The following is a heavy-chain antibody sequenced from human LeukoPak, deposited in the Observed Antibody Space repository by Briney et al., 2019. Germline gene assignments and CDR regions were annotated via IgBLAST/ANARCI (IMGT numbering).Heavy chain of an antibody. CDR1: GGSISSYY. J-gene: IGHJ4*02. CDR3: ARDPGGSYYDY. Sequence: MASETLSLTCTVSGGSISSYYWSWIRQPPGKGLEWIGYIYYSGSTNYNPSLKSRVTISVDTSKNQFSLKLSSVTAADTAVYYCARDPGGSYYDYWGQGTLVTVSS. V-gene: IGHV4-59*01. CDR2: IYYSGST. D-gene: IGHD1-26*01.